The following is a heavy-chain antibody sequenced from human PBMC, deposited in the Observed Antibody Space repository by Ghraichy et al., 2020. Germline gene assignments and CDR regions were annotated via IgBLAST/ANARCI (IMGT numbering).Heavy chain of an antibody. V-gene: IGHV1-8*03. CDR2: MNPNSGNT. CDR1: GYTFTSYD. D-gene: IGHD3-22*01. J-gene: IGHJ5*02. CDR3: ARGRLFDTMIVVVWAWFDP. Sequence: ASVKVSCKASGYTFTSYDINWVRQATGQGLEWMGWMNPNSGNTGYAQKFQGRVTITRNTSISTAYMELSSLRSEDTAVYYCARGRLFDTMIVVVWAWFDPWGQGTLVTVSS.